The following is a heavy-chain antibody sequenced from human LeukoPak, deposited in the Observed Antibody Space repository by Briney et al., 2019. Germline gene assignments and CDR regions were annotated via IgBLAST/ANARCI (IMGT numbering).Heavy chain of an antibody. D-gene: IGHD6-19*01. CDR3: ARDRYSSGWFFDY. CDR2: MNHSGSA. V-gene: IGHV4-34*01. J-gene: IGHJ4*02. CDR1: GGSFSGNY. Sequence: SETLSLTCAVYGGSFSGNYWTWIRQSPRKGLEWIGEMNHSGSANYNPSLKSRVTMSVDTSKNQFSLKLSSVTAADTAVYYCARDRYSSGWFFDYWGQGTLVTVSS.